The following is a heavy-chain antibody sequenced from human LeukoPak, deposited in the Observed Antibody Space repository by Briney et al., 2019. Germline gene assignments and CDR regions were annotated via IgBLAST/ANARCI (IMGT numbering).Heavy chain of an antibody. J-gene: IGHJ4*02. CDR2: IWYDGSNK. CDR1: GFTFSSYG. CDR3: ARDKHLGYCSGGSCYGHDY. D-gene: IGHD2-15*01. V-gene: IGHV3-33*01. Sequence: GGSLRLSCAASGFTFSSYGMHWVRQAPGKGLEWVAVIWYDGSNKYYADSVKGRFTISRDNSKNMLYMQMNSLRAEDTAVYYGARDKHLGYCSGGSCYGHDYWGQGTLVTVSS.